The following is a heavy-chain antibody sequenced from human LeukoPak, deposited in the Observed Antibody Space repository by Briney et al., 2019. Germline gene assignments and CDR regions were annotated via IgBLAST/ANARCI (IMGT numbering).Heavy chain of an antibody. CDR2: INPNSGGT. V-gene: IGHV1-2*02. J-gene: IGHJ4*02. CDR3: ARFRIVGAFFDY. CDR1: GYTFTGYY. D-gene: IGHD1-26*01. Sequence: ASVKVSCKASGYTFTGYYMHWVRQAPRQGLEWMGWINPNSGGTNYAQKFQGRVTMTRDTSISTAYMELSRLRSDDTAVYYCARFRIVGAFFDYWGQGTLVTVSS.